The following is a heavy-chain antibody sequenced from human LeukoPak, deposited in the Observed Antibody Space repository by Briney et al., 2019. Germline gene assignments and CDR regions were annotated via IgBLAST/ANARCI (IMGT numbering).Heavy chain of an antibody. CDR2: INPNSGGT. Sequence: APVKVSCKASGYTFTGYYMHWVRQAPGQGLEWMGWINPNSGGTNYAQKFQGRVTMTRDTSISTAYVELSRLRTDDTAVYYCARVRTVSGGYYYYMDVWGKGTTVTVSS. CDR3: ARVRTVSGGYYYYMDV. J-gene: IGHJ6*03. D-gene: IGHD5/OR15-5a*01. V-gene: IGHV1-2*02. CDR1: GYTFTGYY.